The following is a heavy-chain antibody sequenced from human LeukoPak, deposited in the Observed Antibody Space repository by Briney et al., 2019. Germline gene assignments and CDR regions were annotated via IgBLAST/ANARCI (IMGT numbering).Heavy chain of an antibody. J-gene: IGHJ6*04. CDR1: GFTFSNYN. V-gene: IGHV3-48*04. D-gene: IGHD3-10*02. Sequence: EGSLRLSCAASGFTFSNYNMNWVRQAPGKGLEWVSYISSSGSTIYYAGSVKGRFTISRDNAKNSLYLQMNSLRAEDTAVYYCAELGITMIGGVWGKGTTVTISS. CDR3: AELGITMIGGV. CDR2: ISSSGSTI.